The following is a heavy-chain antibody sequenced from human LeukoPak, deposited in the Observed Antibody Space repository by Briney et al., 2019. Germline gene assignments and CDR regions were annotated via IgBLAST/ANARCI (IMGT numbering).Heavy chain of an antibody. D-gene: IGHD2-2*01. V-gene: IGHV3-30*18. CDR3: ANLGYCSSTSCYGVWWYYGMDV. Sequence: GGSLRLSCAASGFTFSSSGMHWVRQAPGKGLEWVAVISYDGSNKYYADSVKGRFTFSRGNSKNTLYLQMNSLRAEDTAVYYCANLGYCSSTSCYGVWWYYGMDVWGQGTTVTVSS. CDR1: GFTFSSSG. J-gene: IGHJ6*02. CDR2: ISYDGSNK.